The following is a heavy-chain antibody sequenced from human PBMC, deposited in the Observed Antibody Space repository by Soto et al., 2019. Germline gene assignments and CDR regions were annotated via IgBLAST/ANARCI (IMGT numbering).Heavy chain of an antibody. V-gene: IGHV3-66*01. CDR1: GFTFSRYW. CDR3: ARELHGGSYGMDV. J-gene: IGHJ6*02. Sequence: HPGGSLRLSCAASGFTFSRYWMHWVRQAPGKGLVWVSVNYSGGSTYYADSVKGRFTISREKAKNSLYLQMNSLSAGDTAVYYCARELHGGSYGMDVWGQGTTVTVSS. CDR2: NYSGGST.